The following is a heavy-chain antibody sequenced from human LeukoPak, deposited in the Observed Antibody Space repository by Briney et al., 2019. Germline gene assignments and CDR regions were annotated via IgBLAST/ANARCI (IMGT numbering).Heavy chain of an antibody. CDR1: GFSFRDYP. CDR3: ASNRISGLIPVGAFDI. V-gene: IGHV3-23*01. J-gene: IGHJ3*02. D-gene: IGHD5-12*01. CDR2: ISAGADVI. Sequence: GGSLRLSCEAAGFSFRDYPMGWVRRASGKRLEWVSGISAGADVIFYADPVKGRFTISRDNSKNTLYLQMNSLRAEDSAVYYCASNRISGLIPVGAFDIWGQGTMVTVSS.